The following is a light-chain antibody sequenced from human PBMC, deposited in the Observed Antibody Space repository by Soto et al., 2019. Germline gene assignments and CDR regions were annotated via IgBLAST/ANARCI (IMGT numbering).Light chain of an antibody. V-gene: IGLV2-8*01. CDR3: SSYAGSSNV. CDR2: EVN. CDR1: SSDVGGYNY. J-gene: IGLJ1*01. Sequence: QSALTQPPSASGSPGQSVAISCTGTSSDVGGYNYVSWYQQHPGKAPKLMIYEVNKRPSGVPDRFSGSKSGNTASLTVSGLKAEDQAPYYCSSYAGSSNVFGTRTKVTV.